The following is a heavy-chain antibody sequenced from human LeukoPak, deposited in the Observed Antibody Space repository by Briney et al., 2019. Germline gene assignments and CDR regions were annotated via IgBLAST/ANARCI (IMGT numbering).Heavy chain of an antibody. Sequence: GGSLRLSCAASGFTFSDYYMSWIRQAPGKGLEWVSYISSSGSTIYYADSVKGRFTISRDNAKNSLYLQMNSLRAEDTAVNYCARDSSGYYHAFDIWGQGTMVTVSS. CDR3: ARDSSGYYHAFDI. D-gene: IGHD3-22*01. CDR1: GFTFSDYY. CDR2: ISSSGSTI. V-gene: IGHV3-11*01. J-gene: IGHJ3*02.